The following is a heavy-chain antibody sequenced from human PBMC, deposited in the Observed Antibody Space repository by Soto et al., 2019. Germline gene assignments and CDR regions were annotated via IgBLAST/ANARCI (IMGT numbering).Heavy chain of an antibody. V-gene: IGHV4-31*03. Sequence: QVQLQESGPGLVKPSQTLSLTCTVSGGSISSGGYYWSWIRQHPGKGLEGIGYIYYSGSTYYNPSLKSRVTISVDTSKNPFSLKLSSVTAADTAVYYCAGYSGSSYNWFDPWGQGTLVTVSS. CDR3: AGYSGSSYNWFDP. CDR1: GGSISSGGYY. CDR2: IYYSGST. J-gene: IGHJ5*02. D-gene: IGHD1-26*01.